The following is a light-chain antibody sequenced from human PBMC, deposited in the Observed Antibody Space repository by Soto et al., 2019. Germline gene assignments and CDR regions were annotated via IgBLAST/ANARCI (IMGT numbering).Light chain of an antibody. J-gene: IGKJ2*01. Sequence: DIQMTQSPSSLSASVGDRVTITCRASQSISYYLNWYQQKPGKAPKFLIYAASSLQSGVPSRFSGSGSGTDLTLTISSLQPEDFATYYCQQSYSTPYTFGQGTKLEIK. CDR1: QSISYY. CDR2: AAS. CDR3: QQSYSTPYT. V-gene: IGKV1-39*01.